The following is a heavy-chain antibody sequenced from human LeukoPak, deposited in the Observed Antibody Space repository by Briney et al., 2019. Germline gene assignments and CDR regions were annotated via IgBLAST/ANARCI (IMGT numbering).Heavy chain of an antibody. CDR2: MNPNSGNT. CDR1: EYTFTSYE. J-gene: IGHJ6*02. CDR3: ARNGYDSSGVGSYYYYGMDV. Sequence: ASVKVSCKASEYTFTSYEINWVRQATGQGLEWMGWMNPNSGNTNYAQKFQGRVTMTRNTSISTAYMELSSLRSEDTAVYYCARNGYDSSGVGSYYYYGMDVWGQGTTVTVSS. D-gene: IGHD3-22*01. V-gene: IGHV1-8*01.